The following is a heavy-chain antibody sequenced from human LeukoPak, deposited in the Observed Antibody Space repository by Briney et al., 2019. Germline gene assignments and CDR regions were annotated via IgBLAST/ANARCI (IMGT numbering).Heavy chain of an antibody. V-gene: IGHV5-51*01. CDR2: IYPGDPDT. CDR1: GYSFTSYW. Sequence: GESLKISCKGSGYSFTSYWIGWVLQMPGKGLEWMGIIYPGDPDTRYSPSFQGQVTISADKSISTAYLQWSSLKASDTAMYYCARAPGYCSGGSCYYFDYWGQGTLVTVSS. D-gene: IGHD2-15*01. CDR3: ARAPGYCSGGSCYYFDY. J-gene: IGHJ4*02.